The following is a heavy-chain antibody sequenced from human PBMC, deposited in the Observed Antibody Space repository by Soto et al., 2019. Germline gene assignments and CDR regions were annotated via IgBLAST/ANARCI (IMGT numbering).Heavy chain of an antibody. V-gene: IGHV4-59*08. Sequence: PSETLSLTCTVSGGSISSYYWSWIRQPPGKGLEWIGYIYYSGSTNYNPSLKSRVTISVDTSKNQFSLKLSSVTAADTAVYYCARRVTMASVTAGNDNWFDPWGQGTLVTVSS. CDR1: GGSISSYY. J-gene: IGHJ5*02. CDR2: IYYSGST. D-gene: IGHD2-21*02. CDR3: ARRVTMASVTAGNDNWFDP.